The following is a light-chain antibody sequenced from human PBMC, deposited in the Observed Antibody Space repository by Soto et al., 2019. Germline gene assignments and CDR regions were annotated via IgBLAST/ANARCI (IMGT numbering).Light chain of an antibody. CDR1: QSVSSN. V-gene: IGKV3-15*01. CDR2: GAS. J-gene: IGKJ4*01. CDR3: QGALT. Sequence: EIVMTQSPATLSVSPGERATLSCRASQSVSSNLAWYQRKPGQAPTLLIYGASTRATGIPARFSGSGSGTEFTLTISSLQSEDFAVYYCQGALTFGGGTKVEIK.